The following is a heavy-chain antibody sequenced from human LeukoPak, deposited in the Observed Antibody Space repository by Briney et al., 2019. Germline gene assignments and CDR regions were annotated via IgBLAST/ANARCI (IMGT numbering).Heavy chain of an antibody. CDR3: AKDEREYSSSAFDY. CDR2: ISYDGSNK. Sequence: PGGSLRLSCAASGFTFSSYAMHWVRQAPGKGLEWVAVISYDGSNKYYADSVKGRFTISRDNSKNTLYLQMNSLRAEDMALYYCAKDEREYSSSAFDYWGQGTLVTVSS. J-gene: IGHJ4*02. CDR1: GFTFSSYA. V-gene: IGHV3-30*04. D-gene: IGHD6-6*01.